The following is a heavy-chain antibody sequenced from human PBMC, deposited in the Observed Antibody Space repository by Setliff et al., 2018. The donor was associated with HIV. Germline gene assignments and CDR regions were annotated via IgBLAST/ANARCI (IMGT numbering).Heavy chain of an antibody. J-gene: IGHJ4*02. Sequence: PGESLTISCAASGFIFSGSAMHWVRQASGKGLEWVGRIRSKDNNYVTTYAASVKGRFTISRDDSKSTAYLQMNSLKIEDTAVYYCIRGPDYPYYFDYWGQGTQVTVS. V-gene: IGHV3-73*01. CDR1: GFIFSGSA. D-gene: IGHD4-17*01. CDR3: IRGPDYPYYFDY. CDR2: IRSKDNNYVT.